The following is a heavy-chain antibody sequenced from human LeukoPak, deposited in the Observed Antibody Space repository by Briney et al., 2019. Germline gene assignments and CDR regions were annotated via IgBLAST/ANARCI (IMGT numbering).Heavy chain of an antibody. Sequence: GGSLRLSCAASGFTFSAYFMSWIRQPPGKGLEWVTFISSAGSNTYYADSVEGRFTISRDNARNTLYLQMNSLRAEDTAVYYCARESAWTYGLWGQGTLVTVSS. CDR2: ISSAGSNT. CDR3: ARESAWTYGL. D-gene: IGHD2-8*01. CDR1: GFTFSAYF. V-gene: IGHV3-11*01. J-gene: IGHJ4*02.